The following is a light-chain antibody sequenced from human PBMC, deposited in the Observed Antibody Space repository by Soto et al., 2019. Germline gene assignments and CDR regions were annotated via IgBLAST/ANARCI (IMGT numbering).Light chain of an antibody. V-gene: IGLV2-14*01. Sequence: QSALTQPASVSGSPGQSITISCTGTSSDVGGYNYVSWYQEHPGKAPKLMIYDVSNRPSGVSNRFSGSKSGNTASLTISGLQAEDEADYYCSSYTTDSTYVFGTGTKVTLL. CDR2: DVS. J-gene: IGLJ1*01. CDR3: SSYTTDSTYV. CDR1: SSDVGGYNY.